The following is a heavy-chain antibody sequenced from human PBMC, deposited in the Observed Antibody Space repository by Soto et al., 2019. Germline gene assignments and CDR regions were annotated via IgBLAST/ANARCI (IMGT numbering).Heavy chain of an antibody. CDR1: GDSVSNNGAT. J-gene: IGHJ4*02. Sequence: SQTRSLTCXICGDSVSNNGATWNWIRQSPSRGLEWLGRAYYRSRWQYDYATSVRSRITINPDTSKNQISLQLTSVTPEDTAVYYCARDPPDFNSGFDSWGQGSLVTVSS. CDR3: ARDPPDFNSGFDS. V-gene: IGHV6-1*01. CDR2: AYYRSRWQY. D-gene: IGHD1-26*01.